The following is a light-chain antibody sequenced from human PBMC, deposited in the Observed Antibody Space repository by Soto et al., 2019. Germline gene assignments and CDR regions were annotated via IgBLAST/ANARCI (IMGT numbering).Light chain of an antibody. CDR1: QGVSSY. Sequence: EIVLTQSPATLSLSPGERATLSCRASQGVSSYLAWYQQKPGQAPRLLIFDASNRATGIPARFSGTGSGTDFTLTISSLEPEDFAVYYCQQYSDWWTFGQGTKVDIK. V-gene: IGKV3-11*01. CDR2: DAS. J-gene: IGKJ1*01. CDR3: QQYSDWWT.